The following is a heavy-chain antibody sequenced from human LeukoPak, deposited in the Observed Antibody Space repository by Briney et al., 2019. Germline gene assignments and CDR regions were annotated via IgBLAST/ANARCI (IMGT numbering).Heavy chain of an antibody. V-gene: IGHV3-21*01. Sequence: PGGSLRLSCAASGITFSSYTMNWVRQAPGKGLEWVSSISTSSSYMYYADSVKGRFTISRDNAKNSLYLQMNSLRAEDTAVYYCARRYGDYVGSFEYWGQGTLVTVSS. CDR3: ARRYGDYVGSFEY. CDR1: GITFSSYT. CDR2: ISTSSSYM. D-gene: IGHD4-17*01. J-gene: IGHJ4*02.